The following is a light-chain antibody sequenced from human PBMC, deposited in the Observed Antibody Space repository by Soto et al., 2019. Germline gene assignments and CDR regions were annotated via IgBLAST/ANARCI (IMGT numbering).Light chain of an antibody. CDR2: DAS. J-gene: IGKJ1*01. Sequence: DIVMTQSPVTLSVSPGESATLSCRASQNIESNLAWYQQKPGQAPRLLIYDASNRATGIPARFSGSGSGTDFTLTISSLEPEDFAVYYCQQRSNWWTFGQGTKVDI. V-gene: IGKV3-11*01. CDR3: QQRSNWWT. CDR1: QNIESN.